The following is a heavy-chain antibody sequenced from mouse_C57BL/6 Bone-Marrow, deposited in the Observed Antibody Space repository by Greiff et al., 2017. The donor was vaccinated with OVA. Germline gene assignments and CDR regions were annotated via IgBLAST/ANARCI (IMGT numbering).Heavy chain of an antibody. CDR2: IRSKSNNYAT. CDR3: VRHGSPLLRYAMDY. J-gene: IGHJ4*01. D-gene: IGHD1-2*01. Sequence: EAGGGLVQPKGSLKLSCAASGFSFNTYAMNWVRQAPGKGLEWVARIRSKSNNYATYYADSVKDRFTISRDDSESMLYLQMNNLKTEDTAMYYCVRHGSPLLRYAMDYWGQGTSVTVSS. CDR1: GFSFNTYA. V-gene: IGHV10-1*01.